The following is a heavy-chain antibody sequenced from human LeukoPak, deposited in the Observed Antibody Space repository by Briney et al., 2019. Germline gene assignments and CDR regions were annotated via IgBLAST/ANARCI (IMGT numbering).Heavy chain of an antibody. D-gene: IGHD6-13*01. V-gene: IGHV4-4*07. CDR3: ARGGYSSSWYNDNWFDP. CDR1: GGSISSYY. J-gene: IGHJ5*02. Sequence: PSETLSLTCTVSGGSISSYYWSWIRQPAGKGLEWIGRIYRSGSTIYNPSLKSRVTMSVDTSKNQFSLKLSSVTAADTAVYYCARGGYSSSWYNDNWFDPWGQGTLVTVSS. CDR2: IYRSGST.